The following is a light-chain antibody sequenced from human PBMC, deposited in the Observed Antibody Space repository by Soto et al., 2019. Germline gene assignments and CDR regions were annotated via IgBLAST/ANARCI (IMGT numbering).Light chain of an antibody. J-gene: IGLJ2*01. V-gene: IGLV1-40*01. CDR2: DNN. CDR3: QSYDYTLSGSL. Sequence: HSVLTQPPSVSGAPGQRVTISCTGSSSNIGAGYDVHWYQQHPGAAPKLLIYDNNNRPSGVPDRISGSKSGTSASLAITGLQADDEADYYCQSYDYTLSGSLFGGGTKLTVL. CDR1: SSNIGAGYD.